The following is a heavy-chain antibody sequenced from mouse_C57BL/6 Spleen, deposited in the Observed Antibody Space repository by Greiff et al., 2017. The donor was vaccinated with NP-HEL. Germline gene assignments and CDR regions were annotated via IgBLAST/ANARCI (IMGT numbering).Heavy chain of an antibody. V-gene: IGHV1-64*01. Sequence: QVQLKESGAELVKPGASVKLSCKASGYTFTSYWMHWVKQRPGQGLEWIGMIHPNSGSTNYNEKFKSKATLTVDKSSSTAYMQLSSLTSEDSAVYYCARSGPIAMDYWGQGTSVTVSS. J-gene: IGHJ4*01. CDR1: GYTFTSYW. D-gene: IGHD3-2*02. CDR3: ARSGPIAMDY. CDR2: IHPNSGST.